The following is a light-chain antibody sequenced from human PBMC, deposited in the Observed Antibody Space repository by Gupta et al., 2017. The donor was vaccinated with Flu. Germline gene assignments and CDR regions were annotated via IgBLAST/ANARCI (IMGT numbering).Light chain of an antibody. V-gene: IGLV3-21*02. CDR3: HVWDTVNDVYV. J-gene: IGLJ1*01. CDR1: S. Sequence: SVHGSQQKPGQSPFLVAYDGYDRPSGIPDRFSGSKATLTISRVEVGDEADYYCHVWDTVNDVYVFGPGTKLTVL. CDR2: DGY.